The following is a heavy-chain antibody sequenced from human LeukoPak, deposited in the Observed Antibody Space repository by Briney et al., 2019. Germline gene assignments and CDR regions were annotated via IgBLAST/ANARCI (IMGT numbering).Heavy chain of an antibody. V-gene: IGHV3-23*01. D-gene: IGHD2-2*02. CDR3: AKPGYCASTSCSTFDY. J-gene: IGHJ4*02. CDR2: VSGSGADT. Sequence: GGSLRLSCAASGFTFSDYYMSWIRQAPGKGLEWVSAVSGSGADTYYADSVRGRFTISRDNSKNTLYLQMSNLRAEDTALYYCAKPGYCASTSCSTFDYWGQGALVTVSS. CDR1: GFTFSDYY.